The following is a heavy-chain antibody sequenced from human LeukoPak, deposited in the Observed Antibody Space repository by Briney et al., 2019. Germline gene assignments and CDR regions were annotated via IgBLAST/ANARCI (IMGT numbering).Heavy chain of an antibody. V-gene: IGHV5-51*01. J-gene: IGHJ6*02. CDR2: IYPGDSDT. Sequence: GESLKISCKGSGYSFTSYWIAWVRQMPGKGLEWMGIIYPGDSDTRYSPSFQGQVTISADKSISTAYLQWSSLKASDTAMYYCARHLPPYYYDSSGYYQYYYGMDVWGQGTTVTVSS. D-gene: IGHD3-22*01. CDR3: ARHLPPYYYDSSGYYQYYYGMDV. CDR1: GYSFTSYW.